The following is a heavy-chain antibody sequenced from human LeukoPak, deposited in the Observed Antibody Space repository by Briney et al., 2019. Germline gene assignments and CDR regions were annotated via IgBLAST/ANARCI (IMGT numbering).Heavy chain of an antibody. V-gene: IGHV3-23*01. CDR3: AKEFNFDRTGIVGAFDI. D-gene: IGHD1-26*01. Sequence: PGGSLRLSCAASGFTFSSYAMSWVRQAPGKGLEWVSAISGSGGSTYYADSVKGRFTISRDNSKNTLYLQMNSLRAEDAAVYYCAKEFNFDRTGIVGAFDIWGQGTMVTVSS. CDR2: ISGSGGST. CDR1: GFTFSSYA. J-gene: IGHJ3*02.